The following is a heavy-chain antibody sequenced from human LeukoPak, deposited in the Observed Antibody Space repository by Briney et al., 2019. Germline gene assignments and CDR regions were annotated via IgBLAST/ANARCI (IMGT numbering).Heavy chain of an antibody. D-gene: IGHD6-13*01. CDR1: GSTFNNAW. J-gene: IGHJ4*02. CDR3: TTDFPVILEYSSSWYDYFDY. CDR2: IKSKTDGGTT. Sequence: GGSLRLSCAASGSTFNNAWMSWVRQAPGKGLEWVGRIKSKTDGGTTDYAAPVKGRFTISRDDSKNTLYLQMNSLETEDTAVYYCTTDFPVILEYSSSWYDYFDYWGQGTLVTVSS. V-gene: IGHV3-15*01.